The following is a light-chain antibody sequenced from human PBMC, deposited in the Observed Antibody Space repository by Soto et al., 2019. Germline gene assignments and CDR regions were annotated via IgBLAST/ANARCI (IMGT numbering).Light chain of an antibody. J-gene: IGKJ2*01. Sequence: EIVLTQSPGTLSLSPGERATLSCRASQSVTNSYLAWYQQKPGQAPRLLIYGASRRATGIPDRFSGSGAGTGFTLTISRLEPEDFAVYYCQQYGSSPRYTFGQGTKLEIK. V-gene: IGKV3-20*01. CDR1: QSVTNSY. CDR3: QQYGSSPRYT. CDR2: GAS.